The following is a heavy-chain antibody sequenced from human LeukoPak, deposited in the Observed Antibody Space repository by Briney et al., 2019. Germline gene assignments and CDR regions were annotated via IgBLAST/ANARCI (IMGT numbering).Heavy chain of an antibody. V-gene: IGHV3-15*01. CDR2: IKSKTDGGTT. D-gene: IGHD1-26*01. CDR1: GFTFSNAW. J-gene: IGHJ4*02. Sequence: GGSLRLSCAASGFTFSNAWMSWVRQAPGKGLEWVGRIKSKTDGGTTDYAAPVKGRFTISRDDSKNTLCLQMNSLKTEDTAVYYCTTDLRWELQTMHYWGQGTLVTVSS. CDR3: TTDLRWELQTMHY.